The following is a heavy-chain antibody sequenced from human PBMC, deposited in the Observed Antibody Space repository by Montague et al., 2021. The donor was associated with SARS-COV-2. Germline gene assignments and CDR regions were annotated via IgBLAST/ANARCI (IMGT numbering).Heavy chain of an antibody. D-gene: IGHD3-10*01. V-gene: IGHV4-59*08. Sequence: SETLSLTCTVSGGSISSYYWNWIRQSPGKGLEWIGYINYSWSANYNPSLKSRVPISVDTSKNQFSLKLSSVTAADTAVYYRAGGSSTMVRGVVDYYGMDVWGQGTTVTVS. CDR3: AGGSSTMVRGVVDYYGMDV. J-gene: IGHJ6*02. CDR2: INYSWSA. CDR1: GGSISSYY.